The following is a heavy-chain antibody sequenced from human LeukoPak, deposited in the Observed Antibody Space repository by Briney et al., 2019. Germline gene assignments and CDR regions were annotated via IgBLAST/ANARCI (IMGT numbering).Heavy chain of an antibody. Sequence: SETLSLTCTVSGGSITSSSYYWGWIRQPPGKGLEWIGSIYYSGSTHYSPSLKSRVTISVDMSKNQFSLKLSSVTAADTAIYYCARDASRIQLWPLWGQGTLVTVSS. CDR1: GGSITSSSYY. D-gene: IGHD5-18*01. CDR3: ARDASRIQLWPL. J-gene: IGHJ4*02. V-gene: IGHV4-39*07. CDR2: IYYSGST.